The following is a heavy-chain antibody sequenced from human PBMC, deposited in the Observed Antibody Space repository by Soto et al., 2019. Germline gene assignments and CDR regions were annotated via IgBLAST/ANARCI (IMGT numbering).Heavy chain of an antibody. Sequence: GASVKVSCKASGYTFTSYGISWVRQAPGQGLEWMGWISAYNGNTNYAQKLQGRVTMTTDTSTSTAYMELRSLRSDDTAVYYCVRDWKLRLGDQIDYWGQGTLVTVSS. CDR3: VRDWKLRLGDQIDY. V-gene: IGHV1-18*01. J-gene: IGHJ4*02. CDR1: GYTFTSYG. CDR2: ISAYNGNT. D-gene: IGHD3-16*01.